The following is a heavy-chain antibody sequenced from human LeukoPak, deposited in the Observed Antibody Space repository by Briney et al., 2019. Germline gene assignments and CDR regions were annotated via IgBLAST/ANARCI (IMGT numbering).Heavy chain of an antibody. CDR1: GFTFSSYS. CDR3: ARDFYYDSSGYSMDFDY. CDR2: ISSSSSYI. V-gene: IGHV3-21*01. Sequence: PGGSLRLSCAASGFTFSSYSMNWVRQAPGKGLEWVSSISSSSSYIYYADSVKGRFTISRDNAKNSLYLQMNSLRAEDTAMYYCARDFYYDSSGYSMDFDYWGQGTLVTVSS. D-gene: IGHD3-22*01. J-gene: IGHJ4*02.